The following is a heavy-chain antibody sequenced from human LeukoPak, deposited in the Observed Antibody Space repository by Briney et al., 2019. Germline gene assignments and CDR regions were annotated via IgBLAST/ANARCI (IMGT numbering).Heavy chain of an antibody. V-gene: IGHV4-59*01. CDR1: GGSISSYY. Sequence: PSETLSLTCTVSGGSISSYYWSWIRQPPGKGLEWIGYIYYSGSTNYNPSLKSRVTISVDTSKNQFSLKLSSVTAADTAVYYCARAGGNKAPNFDYWGQGTLVTVPS. CDR2: IYYSGST. CDR3: ARAGGNKAPNFDY. J-gene: IGHJ4*02. D-gene: IGHD1-26*01.